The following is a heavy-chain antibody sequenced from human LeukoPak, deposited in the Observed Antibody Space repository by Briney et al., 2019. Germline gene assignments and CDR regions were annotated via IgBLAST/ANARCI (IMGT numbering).Heavy chain of an antibody. CDR3: ARGGFRLGELLFVPGKFLDF. CDR2: IIPIFATS. Sequence: GASVKVSCKASGDTFSTYAISWVRQAPGQGLEWMGGIIPIFATSNYAQRLQGRVTITADKSTTTAYMELSTLRSEDTAVYYCARGGFRLGELLFVPGKFLDFWGPGTLVTVSS. D-gene: IGHD3-16*02. J-gene: IGHJ4*02. CDR1: GDTFSTYA. V-gene: IGHV1-69*06.